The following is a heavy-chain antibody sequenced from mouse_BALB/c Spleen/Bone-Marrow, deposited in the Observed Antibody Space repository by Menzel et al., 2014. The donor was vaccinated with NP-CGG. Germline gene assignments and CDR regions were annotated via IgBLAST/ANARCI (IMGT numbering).Heavy chain of an antibody. CDR2: IDPSDSET. Sequence: VQLQESGPQVVRPGASVKISCKASGYSFTSYWMHWVKQRPGQGLEWIGMIDPSDSETRLNQKFKDKATLTVDESSSTAYMQLSSPTSEDSAVYYCARVGLRLPYYFDYWGQGTTLTVSS. CDR1: GYSFTSYW. V-gene: IGHV1S126*01. J-gene: IGHJ2*01. CDR3: ARVGLRLPYYFDY. D-gene: IGHD1-2*01.